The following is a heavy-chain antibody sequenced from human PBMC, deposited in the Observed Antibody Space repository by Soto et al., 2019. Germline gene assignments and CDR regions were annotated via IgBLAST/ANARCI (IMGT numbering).Heavy chain of an antibody. J-gene: IGHJ2*01. CDR2: ISTTSSAI. Sequence: EVQLVESGGGLVQPGGSLRLSCADSGFTFSSYSMNWVRQAPGKGLEWVSYISTTSSAIFYADSVEGRFTISRDNARNSLYLQMNSLRAEDTAVYYCARTGGPNYCSGTSCYAPNWYFDLWGRGTLVTVSS. CDR3: ARTGGPNYCSGTSCYAPNWYFDL. CDR1: GFTFSSYS. V-gene: IGHV3-48*01. D-gene: IGHD2-2*01.